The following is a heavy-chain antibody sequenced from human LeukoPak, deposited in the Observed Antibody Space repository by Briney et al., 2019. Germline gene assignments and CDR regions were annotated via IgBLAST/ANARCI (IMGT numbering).Heavy chain of an antibody. CDR2: IIPIFGTA. CDR3: ARGLYYDSSGYAD. J-gene: IGHJ4*02. Sequence: ASVKVSCKASGGTFSSYAISWVRQAPGQGLDWMGGIIPIFGTANYAQKCQGRVTITTDESTSTAYMELSSLRSEDTAVYYCARGLYYDSSGYADWGQGTLVTVSS. D-gene: IGHD3-22*01. V-gene: IGHV1-69*05. CDR1: GGTFSSYA.